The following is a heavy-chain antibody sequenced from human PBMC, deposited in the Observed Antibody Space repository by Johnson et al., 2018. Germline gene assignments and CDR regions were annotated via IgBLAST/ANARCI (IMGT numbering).Heavy chain of an antibody. CDR3: SRFGDLFYYYYYMDV. J-gene: IGHJ6*03. D-gene: IGHD3-10*01. Sequence: EVQLVETGGGLVQPGRSLRVSCTGSGFTFRDYVMSWFRQAPGKGLAWVGFIRSEAYGGTTEYASAVKGRFTISRDDSKRIAYLQMNSLRTEDTAVYYCSRFGDLFYYYYYMDVWGNGTTVTVSS. CDR1: GFTFRDYV. CDR2: IRSEAYGGTT. V-gene: IGHV3-49*03.